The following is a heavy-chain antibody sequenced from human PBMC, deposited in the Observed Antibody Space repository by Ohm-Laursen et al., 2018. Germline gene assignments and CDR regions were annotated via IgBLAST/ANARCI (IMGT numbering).Heavy chain of an antibody. V-gene: IGHV3-33*01. Sequence: SLRLSCAASGFSFNDYGMHWVRQAPGKGLEWVAVIWYDGTNRYYADSVEGRFTISRDNSKNTLYLQMNILRADDTAVYYCAITGGFWNYWGQGTLVTVSS. D-gene: IGHD3-10*01. CDR1: GFSFNDYG. CDR3: AITGGFWNY. J-gene: IGHJ4*02. CDR2: IWYDGTNR.